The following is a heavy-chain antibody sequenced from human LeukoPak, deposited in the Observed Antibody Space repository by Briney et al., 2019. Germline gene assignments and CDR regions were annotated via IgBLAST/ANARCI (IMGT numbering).Heavy chain of an antibody. CDR3: ARAGSSGWYGRFDWFDP. Sequence: ASVKVSCKGSGYTLSNHAFSWVRQAPGQGLEWMGWISADNGNTNHAQKFQGRVTMTRNTSISTAYMELSSLRSEDTAVYYCARAGSSGWYGRFDWFDPWGQGTLVTVSS. V-gene: IGHV1-18*04. CDR2: ISADNGNT. CDR1: GYTLSNHA. J-gene: IGHJ5*02. D-gene: IGHD6-19*01.